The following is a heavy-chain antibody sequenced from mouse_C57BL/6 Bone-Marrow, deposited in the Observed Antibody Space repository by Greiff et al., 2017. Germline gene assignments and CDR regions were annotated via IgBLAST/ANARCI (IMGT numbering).Heavy chain of an antibody. V-gene: IGHV14-4*01. J-gene: IGHJ2*01. CDR2: IDPEIGDT. Sequence: EVHLVESGAELVRPGASVKLSCTASGFNIKDDYIHWVKQRPEQGLEWIGWIDPEIGDTEYASKFQGKATITSDTSSNTAYLQLSSLTSEDTAVYYCYSFYGNYFDVWGQGTTLTVAS. CDR3: YSFYGNYFDV. CDR1: GFNIKDDY. D-gene: IGHD2-1*01.